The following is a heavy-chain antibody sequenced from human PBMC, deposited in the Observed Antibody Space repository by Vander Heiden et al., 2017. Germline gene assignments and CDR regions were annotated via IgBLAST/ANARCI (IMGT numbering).Heavy chain of an antibody. CDR2: ISATGRST. CDR3: AKDRYDNSGVNYYGWDV. CDR1: GFTFSTYA. J-gene: IGHJ6*02. Sequence: EVQLLASGGGLVQPGGSLRLSCAASGFTFSTYALSWVRKGPGRGVEWVSAISATGRSTYYADSVKGRFTISRDNSKNTLHLQLNSLRAEDTALYYCAKDRYDNSGVNYYGWDVWGQGTTVTVSS. D-gene: IGHD3-22*01. V-gene: IGHV3-23*01.